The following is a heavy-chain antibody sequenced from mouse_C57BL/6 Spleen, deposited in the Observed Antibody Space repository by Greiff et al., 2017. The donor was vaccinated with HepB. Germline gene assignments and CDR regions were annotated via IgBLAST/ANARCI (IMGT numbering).Heavy chain of an antibody. J-gene: IGHJ4*01. CDR2: ISSGSSTI. Sequence: DVMLVESGGGLVKPGGSLKLSCAASGFTFSDYGMHWVRQAPEKGLEWVAYISSGSSTIYYADTVKGRFTISRDNAKNTLFLQMTSLRSEDTAMYYCARRSYYGSSRYYAMDYWGQGTSVTVSS. D-gene: IGHD1-1*01. V-gene: IGHV5-17*01. CDR3: ARRSYYGSSRYYAMDY. CDR1: GFTFSDYG.